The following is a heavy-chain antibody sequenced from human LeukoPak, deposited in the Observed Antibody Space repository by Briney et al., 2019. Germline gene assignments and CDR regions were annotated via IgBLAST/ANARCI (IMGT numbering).Heavy chain of an antibody. CDR3: ARYTYSSSWYSGGVDAFDI. CDR1: GYTFTSYD. CDR2: MNPNSGNT. V-gene: IGHV1-8*03. D-gene: IGHD6-13*01. J-gene: IGHJ3*02. Sequence: ASVKVSCKASGYTFTSYDINWVRQATGQGLEWMGWMNPNSGNTGYAQKFQGRVTITRNTSISTAYMELSSLRSEDTAVYYCARYTYSSSWYSGGVDAFDIWGQGTMVTVSS.